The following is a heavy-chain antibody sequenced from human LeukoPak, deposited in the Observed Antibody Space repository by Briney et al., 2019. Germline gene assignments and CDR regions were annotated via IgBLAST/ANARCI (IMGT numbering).Heavy chain of an antibody. J-gene: IGHJ4*02. CDR1: GYTFTSYA. D-gene: IGHD3-10*01. CDR3: ARGHPGGPQNY. CDR2: IIADNGNT. V-gene: IGHV1-3*01. Sequence: ASVKVSCKASGYTFTSYAIHWVRQAPGQSLEWMGWIIADNGNTRYSQRFQGRVTITRDTSASTAYMELSSLRSKDTAVYYCARGHPGGPQNYWGQGTLVTVSS.